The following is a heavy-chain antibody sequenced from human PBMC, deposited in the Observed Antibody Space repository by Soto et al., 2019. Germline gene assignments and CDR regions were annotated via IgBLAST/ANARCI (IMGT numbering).Heavy chain of an antibody. V-gene: IGHV3-30*18. CDR1: GFTFSSYG. CDR3: AKDGVLGPPGNYFDY. J-gene: IGHJ4*02. CDR2: ISYDGSNK. D-gene: IGHD3-16*01. Sequence: QVQLVESGGGVVQPGRSLRLSCAASGFTFSSYGMHWVRQAPGKGREWVAVISYDGSNKYYADSVKGRFTISRDNSKNTLYLQMNSLRAEDTAVYYCAKDGVLGPPGNYFDYWGQGTLVTVSS.